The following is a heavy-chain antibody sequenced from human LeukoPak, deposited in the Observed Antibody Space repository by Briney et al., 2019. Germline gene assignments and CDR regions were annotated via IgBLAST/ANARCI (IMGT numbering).Heavy chain of an antibody. Sequence: SVKVSCKASGGILNNFAISWVRQAPGQGPEWMGGILPIYATVQYAQKFQGRVTMTTDESTNTAYMELSSLGSEDTAVYYCARDYGGNPPDSHNGYYFDYWGQGTLVTVSS. D-gene: IGHD4-23*01. CDR3: ARDYGGNPPDSHNGYYFDY. CDR2: ILPIYATV. J-gene: IGHJ4*02. CDR1: GGILNNFA. V-gene: IGHV1-69*05.